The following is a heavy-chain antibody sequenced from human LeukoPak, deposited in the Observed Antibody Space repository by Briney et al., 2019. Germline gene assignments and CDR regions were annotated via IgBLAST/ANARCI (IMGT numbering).Heavy chain of an antibody. CDR1: GYTFTGYY. CDR3: ARDGSSSWYLGFNWFDP. J-gene: IGHJ5*02. CDR2: INPNSGGT. Sequence: ASVKVSCKASGYTFTGYYMHWVRQAPGQGLEWMGWINPNSGGTNYAQKFQGRVTMTRHTSISTAYMELSRLRSDDTAVYYCARDGSSSWYLGFNWFDPWGQGTLVTVSS. V-gene: IGHV1-2*02. D-gene: IGHD6-13*01.